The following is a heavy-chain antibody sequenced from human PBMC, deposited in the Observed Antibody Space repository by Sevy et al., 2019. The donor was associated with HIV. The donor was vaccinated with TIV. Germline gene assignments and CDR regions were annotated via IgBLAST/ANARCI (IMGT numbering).Heavy chain of an antibody. CDR1: GFTFSTYW. V-gene: IGHV3-7*01. CDR2: IKQDGTDT. D-gene: IGHD3-16*01. CDR3: ARALADWGSFHYSS. Sequence: GGSLRLSCAASGFTFSTYWMTWVRHAPGKGLEWVANIKQDGTDTNYVDSVRGRFTISRDKGRNLLYLHMNSLRAEDTAVYFCARALADWGSFHYSSWGRGVLVTVSS. J-gene: IGHJ4*02.